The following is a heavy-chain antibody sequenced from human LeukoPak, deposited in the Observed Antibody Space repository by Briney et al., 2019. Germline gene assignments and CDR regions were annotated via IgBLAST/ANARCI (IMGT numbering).Heavy chain of an antibody. J-gene: IGHJ6*02. CDR3: ARRYCSGGSCPGRGMDV. Sequence: ASVKVSCKASGYTFTGYYMHWVRQAPGQGLEWMGWINPNSGGTNYAQKFQGRVTMTRDTPISTAYMELSRLRSDDTAVYYCARRYCSGGSCPGRGMDVWGQGTTVTVSS. V-gene: IGHV1-2*02. CDR1: GYTFTGYY. D-gene: IGHD2-15*01. CDR2: INPNSGGT.